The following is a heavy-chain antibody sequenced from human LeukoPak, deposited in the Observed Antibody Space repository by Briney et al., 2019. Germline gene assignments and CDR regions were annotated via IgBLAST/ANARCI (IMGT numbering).Heavy chain of an antibody. CDR2: ISSSSSYI. CDR3: ARDEGGWKLPGSLGYCSSTSCSTFDY. CDR1: GFTFSSYS. V-gene: IGHV3-21*01. J-gene: IGHJ4*02. Sequence: GGSLRLSCAASGFTFSSYSMNWVRQAPGKGLEWVSSISSSSSYIYYADSVKGRFTISRDNAKNSLYLQMNSLRAEDTAVYYCARDEGGWKLPGSLGYCSSTSCSTFDYWGQGTLVNVSS. D-gene: IGHD2-2*01.